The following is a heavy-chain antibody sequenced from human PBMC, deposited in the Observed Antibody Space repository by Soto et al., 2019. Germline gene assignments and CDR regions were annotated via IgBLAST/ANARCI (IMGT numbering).Heavy chain of an antibody. CDR1: GGSFSGYY. V-gene: IGHV4-34*01. CDR3: ARGRAVVAAGPLLLFSYYMDV. CDR2: INHSGST. J-gene: IGHJ6*03. D-gene: IGHD2-2*01. Sequence: SETLSLTCAVYGGSFSGYYWSWIRQPPGKGLEWIGEINHSGSTNYNPSLKSRVTISVDTSKNQFSLKLSSVTAADTAVYYCARGRAVVAAGPLLLFSYYMDVWGKGTTVTVSS.